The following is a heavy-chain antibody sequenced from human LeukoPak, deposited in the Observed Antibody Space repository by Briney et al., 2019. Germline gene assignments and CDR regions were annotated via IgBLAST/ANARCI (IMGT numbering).Heavy chain of an antibody. CDR2: IFYTGDS. D-gene: IGHD3-10*01. J-gene: IGHJ4*02. V-gene: IGHV4-59*08. CDR3: ASRLWLGDLSEY. CDR1: GVSTSSSY. Sequence: SETLSLTCTVSGVSTSSSYWSWIRQPPGKGLEWIGYIFYTGDSRHNPSFKSRVSISLDTSKDQISLKLSSVTATDTAVYYCASRLWLGDLSEYWGRGILVTVSS.